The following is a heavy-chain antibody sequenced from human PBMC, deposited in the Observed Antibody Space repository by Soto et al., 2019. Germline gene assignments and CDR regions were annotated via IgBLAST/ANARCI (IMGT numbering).Heavy chain of an antibody. CDR3: ARDLGEDNWNDVGAFDI. D-gene: IGHD1-1*01. J-gene: IGHJ3*02. Sequence: QVQLQESGPGLVKPSQTLSLTCTVSGGSISSGGYYWSWIRQHPGKGLEWIGYIYYSGSTYYNPSLKSRATISVDTSKNQFSLKLSSVTAADTAVYYCARDLGEDNWNDVGAFDIWGQGTMVTVSS. CDR1: GGSISSGGYY. V-gene: IGHV4-31*03. CDR2: IYYSGST.